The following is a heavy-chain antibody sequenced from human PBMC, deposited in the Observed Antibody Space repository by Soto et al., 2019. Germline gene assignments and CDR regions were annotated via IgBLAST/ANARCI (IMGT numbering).Heavy chain of an antibody. CDR3: AKEALRFMTKVTTLEY. J-gene: IGHJ4*02. CDR2: IRGHGGST. D-gene: IGHD4-17*01. Sequence: EVKLLESGGCLVQPGGSLRLSCAASGFTFSSYAMSWVRQAPGKGLERVAGIRGHGGSTDYAESVKGRFAISRDNSKNTLYLEISSLRAEATAIYYCAKEALRFMTKVTTLEYWGQGTLVTVSS. CDR1: GFTFSSYA. V-gene: IGHV3-23*01.